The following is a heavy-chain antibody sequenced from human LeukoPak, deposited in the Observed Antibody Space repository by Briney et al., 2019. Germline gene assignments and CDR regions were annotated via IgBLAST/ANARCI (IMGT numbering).Heavy chain of an antibody. Sequence: GASLRLSCAASGFTFSSYAMSWVRQAPGKGLEWVSAISGSGGSTYYADSVKGRFTISRDNSKNTLYLQMNSLRAEDTAVYYCAYSITGTTLAYFDYWGQGTLVTVSS. D-gene: IGHD1-20*01. V-gene: IGHV3-23*01. CDR1: GFTFSSYA. CDR2: ISGSGGST. CDR3: AYSITGTTLAYFDY. J-gene: IGHJ4*02.